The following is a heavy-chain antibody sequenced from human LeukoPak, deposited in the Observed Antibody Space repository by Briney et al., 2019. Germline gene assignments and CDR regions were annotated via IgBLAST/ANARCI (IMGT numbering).Heavy chain of an antibody. Sequence: GGSLRLSCAASGFPFSGSGMHWVRQAPGKGLEWVAVIRYDGSHQYYADSVKGRFTISRDNSKNTLDLQMNSLRVEDTAVYFCAKDKDTPATAQPQRGYFESWGQGTLVTVSS. J-gene: IGHJ4*02. V-gene: IGHV3-30*02. CDR3: AKDKDTPATAQPQRGYFES. D-gene: IGHD2-15*01. CDR2: IRYDGSHQ. CDR1: GFPFSGSG.